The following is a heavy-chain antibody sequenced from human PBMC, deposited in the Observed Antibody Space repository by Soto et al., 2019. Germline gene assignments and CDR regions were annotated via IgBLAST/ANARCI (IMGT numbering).Heavy chain of an antibody. V-gene: IGHV1-69*13. CDR3: ARGLDYYDSSGYYVGY. D-gene: IGHD3-22*01. CDR2: IIPIFGTA. Sequence: SVKVSCKASGGTFSSYAISWVRQAPGQGLEWMGGIIPIFGTANYAQKFQGRVTITADESTSTAYMELSSLRSEDTAVYYCARGLDYYDSSGYYVGYWGQGTLVTVSS. J-gene: IGHJ4*02. CDR1: GGTFSSYA.